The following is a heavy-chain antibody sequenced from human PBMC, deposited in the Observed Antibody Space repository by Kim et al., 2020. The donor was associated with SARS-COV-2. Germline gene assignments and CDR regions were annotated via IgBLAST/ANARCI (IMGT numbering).Heavy chain of an antibody. Sequence: GIANYAQKFQDRVTITADKSTSTAYMELSSLRSEDTAVYYCASDPDAFDIWGQGTMVTVSS. V-gene: IGHV1-69*04. CDR3: ASDPDAFDI. J-gene: IGHJ3*02. CDR2: GIA.